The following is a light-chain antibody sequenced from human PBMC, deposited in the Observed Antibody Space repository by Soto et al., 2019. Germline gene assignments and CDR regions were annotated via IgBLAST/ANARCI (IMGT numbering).Light chain of an antibody. Sequence: EIVLTQSPGTLSLSPGERATLSCRASQSISSTSLAWYQQKPGQAPRLLIYGASNRATGIPDRFSGSGSATDFTLTISRLEPEDFGMYYCQQYGSSPPITFGQGTRLEIK. V-gene: IGKV3-20*01. J-gene: IGKJ5*01. CDR1: QSISSTS. CDR2: GAS. CDR3: QQYGSSPPIT.